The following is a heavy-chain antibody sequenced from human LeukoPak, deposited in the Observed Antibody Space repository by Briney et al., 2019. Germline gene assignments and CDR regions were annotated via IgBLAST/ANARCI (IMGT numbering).Heavy chain of an antibody. J-gene: IGHJ4*02. CDR3: AILRGDYYYDSSGYLDY. CDR1: GFTFNNYV. D-gene: IGHD3-22*01. Sequence: PGGSLRLSCAASGFTFNNYVINWVRQAPGKGMGWVSAISGSGGSTYYADSVKGRFTSSRDNSKNTLYLQMNSLRAEDTAVYYCAILRGDYYYDSSGYLDYWGQGTLVTVSS. CDR2: ISGSGGST. V-gene: IGHV3-23*01.